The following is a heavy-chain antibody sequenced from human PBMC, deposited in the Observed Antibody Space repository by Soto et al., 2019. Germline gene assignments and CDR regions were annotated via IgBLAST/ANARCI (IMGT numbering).Heavy chain of an antibody. J-gene: IGHJ5*02. CDR2: IYYSGST. Sequence: QVQLQESGPGLVKPSQTLSLTCTVSGGSISSGDYYWSWIRQPPGKGLEWIGYIYYSGSTYYNPSLKRRVTIAVDTSKNQFSLKLSSVTAADTAVYYCARYSGYEGLRFDPWGQGTLVTVSS. CDR1: GGSISSGDYY. V-gene: IGHV4-30-4*01. D-gene: IGHD5-12*01. CDR3: ARYSGYEGLRFDP.